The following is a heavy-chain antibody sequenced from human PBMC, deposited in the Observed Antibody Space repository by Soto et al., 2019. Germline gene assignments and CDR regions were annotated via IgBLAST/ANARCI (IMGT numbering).Heavy chain of an antibody. D-gene: IGHD3-22*01. Sequence: GSLRLSCAASGFTFSSYAMSWVRQAPGKGLEWVSAISGSGGSTYYADSVKGRFTISRDNSKNTLYLQMNSLRAEDTAVYYWAKDQATMIVVVITFFDYWGQGTLVTVSS. CDR3: AKDQATMIVVVITFFDY. V-gene: IGHV3-23*01. CDR1: GFTFSSYA. CDR2: ISGSGGST. J-gene: IGHJ4*02.